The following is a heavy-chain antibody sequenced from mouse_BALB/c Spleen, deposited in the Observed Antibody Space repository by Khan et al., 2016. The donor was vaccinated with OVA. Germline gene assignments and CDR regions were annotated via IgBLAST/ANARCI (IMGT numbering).Heavy chain of an antibody. CDR2: INPHIGET. CDR3: ARKNGSDFDY. Sequence: VQLKESGPELVKPGASVKISCKASGYSFTGYFMNWVMQSHGKSLEWIGRINPHIGETLYNQKFKGKATLTVDESSRTVHMELRSLASEDSAVYYCARKNGSDFDYWGQGTNLTVSS. D-gene: IGHD1-1*01. J-gene: IGHJ2*01. V-gene: IGHV1-20*02. CDR1: GYSFTGYF.